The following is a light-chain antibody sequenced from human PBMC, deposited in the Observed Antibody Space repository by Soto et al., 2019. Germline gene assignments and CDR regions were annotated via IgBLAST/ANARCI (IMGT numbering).Light chain of an antibody. V-gene: IGLV2-14*03. CDR2: DVS. CDR3: SSYKSSSTLFD. J-gene: IGLJ1*01. Sequence: QSALTQPASVYGSPGQSITISCTGTSSDVGGYNYVSWYQQHPGKAPKLMIYDVSARPSGVSNRFSGSKSGNTASLTISGLQAEDEADYYCSSYKSSSTLFDFGTGTKLTVL. CDR1: SSDVGGYNY.